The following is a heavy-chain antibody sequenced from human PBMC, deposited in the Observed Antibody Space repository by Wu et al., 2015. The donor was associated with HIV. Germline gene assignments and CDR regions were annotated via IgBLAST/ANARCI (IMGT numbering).Heavy chain of an antibody. D-gene: IGHD5-18*01. CDR2: LIPMYGTA. CDR3: AGGGGRTSMDPFDF. V-gene: IGHV1-69*13. Sequence: QVQLLQSGAEVKNSGSSVRVSCKASGATFTSYALSWVRQAPGQGLEWMGRLIPMYGTANYAQKFQGRVTITADESTSTAYMDVSSLRSDDTTVYYCAGGGGRTSMDPFDFWGQGTLVTVSS. CDR1: GATFTSYA. J-gene: IGHJ4*02.